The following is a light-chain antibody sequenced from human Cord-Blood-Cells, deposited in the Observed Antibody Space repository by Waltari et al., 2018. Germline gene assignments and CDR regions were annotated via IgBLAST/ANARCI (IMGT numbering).Light chain of an antibody. Sequence: QSVLTQPPSASGTPGQRLTISCSGSSSNLGGNTVNWYQQLPGTAPKLLIYSNNQRPSGVPDRFSGSKSGTSASLAISGLQSEDEADYYCAAWDDSLNGWVFGGGTKLTVL. CDR2: SNN. CDR3: AAWDDSLNGWV. CDR1: SSNLGGNT. J-gene: IGLJ3*02. V-gene: IGLV1-44*01.